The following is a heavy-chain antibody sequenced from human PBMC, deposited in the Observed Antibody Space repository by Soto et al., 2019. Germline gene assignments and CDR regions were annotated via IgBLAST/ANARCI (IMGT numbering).Heavy chain of an antibody. CDR2: IIPIFGTA. V-gene: IGHV1-69*01. CDR3: ARGGYYYDSSGYYYGGY. D-gene: IGHD3-22*01. Sequence: QVQLVQSGAEVKKPGSSVKVSCKASGGTFSSYAISWVRQAPGQGLEWMGGIIPIFGTANYAQKFQGRVTMTADESTSTAYMELSSLRSEDTAVYYCARGGYYYDSSGYYYGGYWGQGTLVTVSS. CDR1: GGTFSSYA. J-gene: IGHJ4*02.